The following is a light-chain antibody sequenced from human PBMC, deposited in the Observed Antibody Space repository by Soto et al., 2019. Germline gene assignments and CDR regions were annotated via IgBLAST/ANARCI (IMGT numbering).Light chain of an antibody. V-gene: IGLV2-14*03. CDR2: DVT. Sequence: QSVLTQPASVSGSPGQSITISCTGTSSDVGGFNYVSWYQQHPGKAPKLMISDVTNRPSGVSFRFSGSKSGNXASLTISGLXXEDEADYYXNSYTSSSTYVFGTGXKLTXX. CDR3: NSYTSSSTYV. J-gene: IGLJ1*01. CDR1: SSDVGGFNY.